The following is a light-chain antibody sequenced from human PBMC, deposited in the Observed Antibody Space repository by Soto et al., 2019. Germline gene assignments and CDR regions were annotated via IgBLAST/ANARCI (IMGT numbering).Light chain of an antibody. CDR2: ENN. V-gene: IGLV1-51*02. CDR1: SSNIGNNY. Sequence: QSVLTQPPSVSADPGQKVTISCSGSSSNIGNNYVSWYQQLPGTAPKLLIYENNKRPSGIPDQFSGSKSGTSATLGITALQTGDEADYYFGTWDSSLSAYVFGTGTKLTVL. CDR3: GTWDSSLSAYV. J-gene: IGLJ1*01.